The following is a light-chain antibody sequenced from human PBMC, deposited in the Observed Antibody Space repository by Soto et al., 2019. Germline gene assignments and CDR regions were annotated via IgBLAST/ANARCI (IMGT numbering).Light chain of an antibody. CDR2: DAS. Sequence: IQMTHSLSTLSATIGDRVTITCRASQSISSWLAWYQQKPGKAPKLLIYDASSLESGVPSRFSGSGSGTEFTLTISCLQPDDFAPYYSQHYNCYSQTFAQVTKVDIK. CDR3: QHYNCYSQT. V-gene: IGKV1-5*01. J-gene: IGKJ1*01. CDR1: QSISSW.